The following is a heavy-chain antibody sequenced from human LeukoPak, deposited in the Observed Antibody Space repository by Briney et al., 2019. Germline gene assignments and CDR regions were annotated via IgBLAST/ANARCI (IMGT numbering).Heavy chain of an antibody. CDR2: INHSGST. D-gene: IGHD3-22*01. CDR3: VRHLRSSGWLSFGFDY. Sequence: SETLSLTCAVYGGSFSGYYWSWIRQPPGKGLEWIGEINHSGSTNYNPSLKSRVTISVDTSKNQFSLKLSSVTAADTAVYYCVRHLRSSGWLSFGFDYWGQGTLVTVSS. CDR1: GGSFSGYY. J-gene: IGHJ4*02. V-gene: IGHV4-34*01.